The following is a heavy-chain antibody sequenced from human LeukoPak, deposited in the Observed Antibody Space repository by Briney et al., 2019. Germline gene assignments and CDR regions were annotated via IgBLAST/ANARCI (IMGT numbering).Heavy chain of an antibody. CDR3: ARRLNCTNGVCSPENWFDP. CDR1: GGSISSSSHY. D-gene: IGHD2-8*01. Sequence: PSETLSLTCTVSGGSISSSSHYWGWIRQPPGKGLEWIGSIYYSGNTHYNPSLKSRVTISVDRSKNQFTLKLTSVTAADTAVYYCARRLNCTNGVCSPENWFDPWGQGTLVTVSS. CDR2: IYYSGNT. V-gene: IGHV4-39*01. J-gene: IGHJ5*02.